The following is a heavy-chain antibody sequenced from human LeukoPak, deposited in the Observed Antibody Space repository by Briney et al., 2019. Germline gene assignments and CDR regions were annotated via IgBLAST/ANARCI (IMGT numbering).Heavy chain of an antibody. CDR1: GFTFNNYW. CDR3: ARIGYSSSSLDY. CDR2: IKQDGSQT. J-gene: IGHJ4*02. Sequence: GGSLRLSCAASGFTFNNYWMSWVRQAPRKRLEWVANIKQDGSQTYYVDSLKGRFTISRDNAKNSVFLQMNSLRAEDTAIYYCARIGYSSSSLDYWGQGTLVTVSS. V-gene: IGHV3-7*01. D-gene: IGHD6-6*01.